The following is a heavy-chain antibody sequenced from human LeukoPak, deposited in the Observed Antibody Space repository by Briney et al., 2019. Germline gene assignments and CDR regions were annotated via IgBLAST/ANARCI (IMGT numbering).Heavy chain of an antibody. Sequence: GGSLRLSCAATGFTFKDYGTHWVRQLPGEGLEWVSSINWNGGGTEYADSVKGRFTISRDNAKNSLYLQLSSLRPEDTALYYCAKHMRATNTYSFFGLDVWGQATTVTVSS. CDR1: GFTFKDYG. J-gene: IGHJ6*02. V-gene: IGHV3-9*01. CDR2: INWNGGGT. D-gene: IGHD1-26*01. CDR3: AKHMRATNTYSFFGLDV.